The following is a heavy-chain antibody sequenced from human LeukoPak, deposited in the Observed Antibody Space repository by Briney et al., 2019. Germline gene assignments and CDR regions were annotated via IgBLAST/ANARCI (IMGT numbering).Heavy chain of an antibody. V-gene: IGHV1-2*02. CDR1: GYTFTGYD. CDR2: INANSGGT. J-gene: IGHJ6*02. CDR3: ARGGDGYNLMSSGMDV. D-gene: IGHD5-24*01. Sequence: ASVRVSCKASGYTFTGYDMHWVRQAPGQGLEWMGGINANSGGTNYAKKFQGRVTMTRDTSISTAYMELSRLRSDDTAVYYCARGGDGYNLMSSGMDVWGQGTTVTVSS.